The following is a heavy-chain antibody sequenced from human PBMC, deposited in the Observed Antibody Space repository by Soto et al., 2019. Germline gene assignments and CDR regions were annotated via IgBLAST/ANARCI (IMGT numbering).Heavy chain of an antibody. CDR3: ASRIAAAGNPWFDP. D-gene: IGHD6-13*01. Sequence: SETLSLTCTVSGGSISSGGYYWSWIRQHPGKGLEWIGYIYYSGSTYYNPSLKSRVTISVDTSKNQFSLKLSSVTAADTAVYYCASRIAAAGNPWFDPWGQGTLVTVSS. V-gene: IGHV4-31*03. J-gene: IGHJ5*02. CDR2: IYYSGST. CDR1: GGSISSGGYY.